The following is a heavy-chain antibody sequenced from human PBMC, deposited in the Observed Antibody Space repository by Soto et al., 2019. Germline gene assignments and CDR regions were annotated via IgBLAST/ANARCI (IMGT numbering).Heavy chain of an antibody. Sequence: GGSLRLSCAASGFTFSSYGMHWVRQAPGKGLEWVAVIWYDGSNKYYADSVKGRFTISRDNSKNTLYLQMNSLRAEDTAVYFCARDTGHYYYYYAMDVWGQGTTVTVSS. CDR1: GFTFSSYG. V-gene: IGHV3-33*01. CDR2: IWYDGSNK. J-gene: IGHJ6*02. CDR3: ARDTGHYYYYYAMDV. D-gene: IGHD2-8*02.